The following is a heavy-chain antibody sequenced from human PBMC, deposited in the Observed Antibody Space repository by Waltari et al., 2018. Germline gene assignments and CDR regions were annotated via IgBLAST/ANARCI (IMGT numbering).Heavy chain of an antibody. CDR2: LYSRGRR. Sequence: DVQVLESGGDLVQSGGYWRLACASSVFTLSSCALNWVSQVPEKGLEWISVLYSRGRRNYADSVKGRFTITRDDSKNTLFLEMTSLRPEYTAVYYCAKLGGLYSSGWPDSTNYMDVWGKGTTVSVSS. D-gene: IGHD3-22*01. J-gene: IGHJ6*03. V-gene: IGHV3-23*03. CDR3: AKLGGLYSSGWPDSTNYMDV. CDR1: VFTLSSCA.